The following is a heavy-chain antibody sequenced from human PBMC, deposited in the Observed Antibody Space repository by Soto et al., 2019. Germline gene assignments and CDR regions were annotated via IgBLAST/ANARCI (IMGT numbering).Heavy chain of an antibody. V-gene: IGHV3-11*01. D-gene: IGHD2-8*01. CDR3: ARDNGFYGMDV. CDR2: ISSSGSTI. Sequence: GGSLRLSCAASGFTFSDYCMSWIRQAPGKGLEWVSYISSSGSTIYYADSVKGRLTISRDKANNSLYVQMNSLRAEGTAVYYCARDNGFYGMDVWGQGTPITFSS. CDR1: GFTFSDYC. J-gene: IGHJ6*02.